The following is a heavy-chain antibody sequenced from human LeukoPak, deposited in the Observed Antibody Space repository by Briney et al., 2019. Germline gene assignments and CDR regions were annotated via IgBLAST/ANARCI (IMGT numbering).Heavy chain of an antibody. CDR2: INHSAGT. Sequence: SETLSLTCAGYGVSFSGYYWSWIRQPPGKGLEWIGEINHSAGTNYNPSLKSRVTISVDTSKNQFSLKLSSVTAADTAVYYCATYGSGYYFDYWGQGTLVTVSS. CDR3: ATYGSGYYFDY. D-gene: IGHD3-10*01. V-gene: IGHV4-34*01. J-gene: IGHJ4*02. CDR1: GVSFSGYY.